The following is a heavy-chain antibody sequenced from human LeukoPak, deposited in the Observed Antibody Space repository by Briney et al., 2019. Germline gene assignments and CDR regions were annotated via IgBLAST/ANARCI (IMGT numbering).Heavy chain of an antibody. J-gene: IGHJ6*02. CDR3: ASAGMPYYYYGMDV. Sequence: GSSVKVSCKASGGTFSSYAISWVRQAPGQGLEWMGRIIPTLGIANYAQKFQGRVTITADKSTSTAYMELSSPRSEDTAVYYCASAGMPYYYYGMDVWGQGTTVTVSS. CDR1: GGTFSSYA. V-gene: IGHV1-69*04. D-gene: IGHD1-26*01. CDR2: IIPTLGIA.